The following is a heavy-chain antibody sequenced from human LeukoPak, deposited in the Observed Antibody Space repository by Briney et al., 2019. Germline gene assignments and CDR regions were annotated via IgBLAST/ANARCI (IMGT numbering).Heavy chain of an antibody. Sequence: KPSETLSLTCTVSGGSVSSGSYYWSWIRQPPGKGLEWIGYIYYSGSTNYNPSLKSRVTISVDTSKNQFSLKLSSVTAADTAVCYCASSQWLAYYFDYWGQGTLVTVSS. CDR2: IYYSGST. CDR3: ASSQWLAYYFDY. CDR1: GGSVSSGSYY. V-gene: IGHV4-61*01. J-gene: IGHJ4*02. D-gene: IGHD6-19*01.